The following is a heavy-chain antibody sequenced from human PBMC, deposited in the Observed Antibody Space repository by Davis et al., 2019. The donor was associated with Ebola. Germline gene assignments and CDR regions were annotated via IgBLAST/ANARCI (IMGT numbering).Heavy chain of an antibody. CDR1: GFTFSSYG. V-gene: IGHV3-30*03. CDR3: TPSVLVGIDY. J-gene: IGHJ4*02. CDR2: ISYDGSNK. D-gene: IGHD1-26*01. Sequence: PGGSLRLSCAASGFTFSSYGMHWVRQAPGKGLEWVAVISYDGSNKYYADSLKGRFTISRDNSKNTLYLQMNSLRAEDTAVYYCTPSVLVGIDYWGQGTLVTVSS.